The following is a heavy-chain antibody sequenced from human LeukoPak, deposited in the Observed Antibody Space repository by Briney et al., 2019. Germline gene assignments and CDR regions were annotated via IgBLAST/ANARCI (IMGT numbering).Heavy chain of an antibody. Sequence: GGSLRLSCAASGFTFSTYPMNWVRQAPGKGLEWVPSIGGSSSSIYYADSLKGRFTISRDNAKNSLYLQMNSLRAEDTAVYYCAREESEGFDYWGQGTLVTVSS. J-gene: IGHJ4*02. CDR3: AREESEGFDY. CDR2: IGGSSSSI. V-gene: IGHV3-21*01. D-gene: IGHD1-14*01. CDR1: GFTFSTYP.